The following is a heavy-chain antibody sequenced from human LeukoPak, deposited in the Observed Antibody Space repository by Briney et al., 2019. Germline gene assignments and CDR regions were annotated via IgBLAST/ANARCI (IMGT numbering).Heavy chain of an antibody. V-gene: IGHV4-59*01. CDR2: IYYSGST. Sequence: SSETLSLTCTVSGGSINNYYWDWIRQPPGKGPEWIGHIYYSGSTNYNPSLKSRVTISVDTSKNQCSLKLNSVTAADTAVYYCARDPTRGPYSGLSSYFDYWGQGILVTVSS. CDR3: ARDPTRGPYSGLSSYFDY. D-gene: IGHD6-13*01. J-gene: IGHJ4*02. CDR1: GGSINNYY.